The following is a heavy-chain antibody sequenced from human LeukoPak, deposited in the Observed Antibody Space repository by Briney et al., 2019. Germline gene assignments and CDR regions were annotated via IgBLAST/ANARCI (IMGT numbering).Heavy chain of an antibody. D-gene: IGHD5-18*01. CDR1: GYTFTGYY. J-gene: IGHJ4*02. CDR2: INPNSGGT. Sequence: ASVKVSCKASGYTFTGYYMHRVRQAPGQGLEWMGRINPNSGGTNYAQKFQGRVTMTRDTSISTAYMELSRLRSDDTAVYYCASQEGLWFRAQLWPSLDYWGQGTLVTVSS. CDR3: ASQEGLWFRAQLWPSLDY. V-gene: IGHV1-2*06.